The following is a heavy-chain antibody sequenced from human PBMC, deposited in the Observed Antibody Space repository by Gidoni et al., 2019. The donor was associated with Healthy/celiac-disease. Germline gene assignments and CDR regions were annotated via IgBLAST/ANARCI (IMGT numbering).Heavy chain of an antibody. CDR2: ISYDGSNK. J-gene: IGHJ6*02. V-gene: IGHV3-30*18. Sequence: QVQLVESGGGVVQPGRSLRLSCAASGFTFSSYGMHWVRQAPGKGLEWVAVISYDGSNKYYADSVKGRFTISRDNSKNTLYLQMNSLRAEDTAVYYCAKVNYYDSSGYYSLYYYYYYGMDVWGQGTTVTVSS. CDR1: GFTFSSYG. D-gene: IGHD3-22*01. CDR3: AKVNYYDSSGYYSLYYYYYYGMDV.